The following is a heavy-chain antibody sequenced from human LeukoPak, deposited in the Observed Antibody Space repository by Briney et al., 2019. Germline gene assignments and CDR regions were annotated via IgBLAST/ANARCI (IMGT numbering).Heavy chain of an antibody. Sequence: GASVKVSCKASGGTFISYAISWVRQAPGQGLEWMGGIIPIFGTANYAQEFQGRVTITADESTSTAYMELSSLRSEDTAVYYCAREVVRTWYFDLWGRGTLVTVSS. CDR3: AREVVRTWYFDL. D-gene: IGHD2-2*01. V-gene: IGHV1-69*13. CDR1: GGTFISYA. CDR2: IIPIFGTA. J-gene: IGHJ2*01.